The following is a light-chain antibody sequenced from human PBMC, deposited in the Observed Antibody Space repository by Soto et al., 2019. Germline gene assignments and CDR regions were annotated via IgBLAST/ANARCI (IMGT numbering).Light chain of an antibody. CDR1: QSVSSSY. CDR3: QQYGSSTWT. J-gene: IGKJ1*01. CDR2: GAS. V-gene: IGKV3-20*01. Sequence: EIVLTQCPGTLSLSPGEGATLSCRASQSVSSSYLAWYQQKPGQAPRLLIYGASSGATGIPDRFSGSGSGTDFTLTISRLEPEDFAVYYCQQYGSSTWTFGQGTKV.